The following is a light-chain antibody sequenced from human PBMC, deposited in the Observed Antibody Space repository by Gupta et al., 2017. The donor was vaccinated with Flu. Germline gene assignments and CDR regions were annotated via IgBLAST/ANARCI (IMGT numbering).Light chain of an antibody. V-gene: IGLV1-44*01. Sequence: GTPGQRVTISCSVSSSNIGSNTVNWYQQLPGTAPKLLIYSNNQRPSGVPDRFSGSKSGTSASLAISGLQSEDEADYYCAAWDDSLNGVVFGGGTKLTVL. CDR3: AAWDDSLNGVV. CDR2: SNN. J-gene: IGLJ2*01. CDR1: SSNIGSNT.